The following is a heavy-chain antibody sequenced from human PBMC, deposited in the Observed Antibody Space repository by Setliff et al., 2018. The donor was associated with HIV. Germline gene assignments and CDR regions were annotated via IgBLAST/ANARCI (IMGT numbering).Heavy chain of an antibody. V-gene: IGHV3-11*04. CDR2: ISSSGTYI. D-gene: IGHD4-4*01. Sequence: LRLSCAASGFTFSDYYMSWIRQAPGKGLEWVSSISSSGTYIYYADSMKGRFTISRDNAKNSLYLQMNSLRAEDTAVYYCVRQSVAVTYGMDVWGQGTTVTVSS. J-gene: IGHJ6*02. CDR1: GFTFSDYY. CDR3: VRQSVAVTYGMDV.